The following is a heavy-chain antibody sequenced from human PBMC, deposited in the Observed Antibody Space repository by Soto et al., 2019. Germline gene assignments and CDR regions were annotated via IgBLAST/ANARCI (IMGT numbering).Heavy chain of an antibody. CDR2: INHSGST. D-gene: IGHD3-16*01. V-gene: IGHV4-34*01. J-gene: IGHJ6*03. CDR1: GGSFSGYY. CDR3: ARAPLLGIRRPSCSTVV. Sequence: SETLSLTCAVYGGSFSGYYWSWIRQPPGKGLEWIGEINHSGSTNYNPSLKSRVTISVDTSKNQFSLKLSSVTAADTAVYYCARAPLLGIRRPSCSTVVCGTGLMVT.